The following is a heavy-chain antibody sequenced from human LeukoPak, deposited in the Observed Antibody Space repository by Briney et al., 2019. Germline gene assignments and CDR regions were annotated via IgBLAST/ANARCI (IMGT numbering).Heavy chain of an antibody. D-gene: IGHD3-22*01. CDR3: ARAYYYDSSGYYYYYYYMDV. CDR2: IYYSGST. V-gene: IGHV4-39*07. CDR1: GDSISTFNYY. Sequence: SETLSLTCTVSGDSISTFNYYWSWIRQPPGKGLEWIGSIYYSGSTYYNPSLKSRVTISVDTSKNQFSLKLSSVTAADTAVYYCARAYYYDSSGYYYYYYYMDVWGKGTTVTVSS. J-gene: IGHJ6*03.